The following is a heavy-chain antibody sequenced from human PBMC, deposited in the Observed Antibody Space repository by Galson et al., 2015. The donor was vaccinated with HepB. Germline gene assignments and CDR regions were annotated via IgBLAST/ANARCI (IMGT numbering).Heavy chain of an antibody. CDR2: IIPIFGTA. Sequence: SVKVSCKASGGTFSSYAISWVRQAPGQGLEWMGGIIPIFGTANYAQKFQGRVTITADKSTSTAYMELSSLRSEDTAVYYCASPRPAGRSYGRDWYFDLWGRGTLVTVSS. CDR3: ASPRPAGRSYGRDWYFDL. CDR1: GGTFSSYA. J-gene: IGHJ2*01. V-gene: IGHV1-69*06. D-gene: IGHD1-26*01.